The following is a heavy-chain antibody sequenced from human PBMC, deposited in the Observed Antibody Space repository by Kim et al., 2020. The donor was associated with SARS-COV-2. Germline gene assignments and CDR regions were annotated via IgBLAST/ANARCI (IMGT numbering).Heavy chain of an antibody. Sequence: YADSVKGRFTISRDNAKNSLYLQMNSLRAEDTAVYYCAREGHYYYDSSGRWGQGTLVTVSS. V-gene: IGHV3-11*05. CDR3: AREGHYYYDSSGR. D-gene: IGHD3-22*01. J-gene: IGHJ4*02.